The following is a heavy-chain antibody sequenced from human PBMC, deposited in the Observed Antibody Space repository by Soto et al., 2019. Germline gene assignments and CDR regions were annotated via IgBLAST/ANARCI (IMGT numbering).Heavy chain of an antibody. CDR3: ARIITAAGGRRYFDL. V-gene: IGHV3-11*05. CDR1: GFTFSDYY. J-gene: IGHJ2*01. Sequence: QVQLVESGGGLVKPGGSLRLSCAASGFTFSDYYMSWIRQAPGKGLECVSYINSSSSYTNYADSVKGRFTISRDNAKNSLYLQMNSLRAEDTAVYYCARIITAAGGRRYFDLWGRGTLVTVSS. D-gene: IGHD6-13*01. CDR2: INSSSSYT.